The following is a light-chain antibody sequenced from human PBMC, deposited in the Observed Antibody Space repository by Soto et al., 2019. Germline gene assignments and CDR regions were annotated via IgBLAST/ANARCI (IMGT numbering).Light chain of an antibody. CDR1: QSISRW. CDR2: DAS. Sequence: IQMTQSPSTLSATAGDRVTITCRASQSISRWLAWYQQKPGKAPKVLSYDASNLESGVPSRFIGSGSGTEFTLPISNLQPDDFATDHCQHYENHWTFSQGTKVDI. CDR3: QHYENHWT. V-gene: IGKV1-5*01. J-gene: IGKJ1*01.